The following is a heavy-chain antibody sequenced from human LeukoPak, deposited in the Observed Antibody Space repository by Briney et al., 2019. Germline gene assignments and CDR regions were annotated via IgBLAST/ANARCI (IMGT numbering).Heavy chain of an antibody. CDR2: ISAYNGNT. V-gene: IGHV1-18*01. J-gene: IGHJ4*02. CDR3: ARVDTAMVYNLDY. D-gene: IGHD5-18*01. Sequence: GASAKVSCKASGGTFSSYAISWVRQAPGQGLEWMGWISAYNGNTNYAQKLQGRVTMTTDTSTSTAYMELRSLRSDDTAVYYCARVDTAMVYNLDYWGQGTLVTVSS. CDR1: GGTFSSYA.